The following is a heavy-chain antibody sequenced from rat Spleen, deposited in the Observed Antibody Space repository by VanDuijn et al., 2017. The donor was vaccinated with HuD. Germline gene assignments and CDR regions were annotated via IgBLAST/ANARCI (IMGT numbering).Heavy chain of an antibody. CDR1: GFTFSSFP. J-gene: IGHJ4*01. CDR3: TREGSYYPYVMDA. D-gene: IGHD1-12*02. CDR2: ISSGGGGT. V-gene: IGHV5-46*01. Sequence: EVQLVESGGGLVQPGRSLKLSCAASGFTFSSFPMAWVRQAPKKGLEWVASISSGGGGTYYPDSVKCRFTISRDNAKSTLYLQMDSLRSEDTATYYCTREGSYYPYVMDAWGQGASVTVSS.